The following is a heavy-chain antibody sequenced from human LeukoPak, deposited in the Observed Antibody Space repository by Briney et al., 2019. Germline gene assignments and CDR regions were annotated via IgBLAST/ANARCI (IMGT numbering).Heavy chain of an antibody. Sequence: SETLSLTCTVSGGSVSSPDSYWSWLRQPPGKGLEWIGNVYYIGTTSYNSSLKSRVIISVDTSKNHFSLEVTSVTAADTAVYFCARNTSSSPWFDPWGQGTLVTVSS. CDR3: ARNTSSSPWFDP. CDR1: GGSVSSPDSY. V-gene: IGHV4-61*03. D-gene: IGHD6-6*01. J-gene: IGHJ5*02. CDR2: VYYIGTT.